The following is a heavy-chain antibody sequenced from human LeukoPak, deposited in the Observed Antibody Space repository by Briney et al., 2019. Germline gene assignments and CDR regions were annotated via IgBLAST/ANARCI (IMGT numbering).Heavy chain of an antibody. D-gene: IGHD5-12*01. CDR2: MNPNSGNT. J-gene: IGHJ4*02. Sequence: ASVKVSCKASGYTFTSYDINWVRQATGQGLEWMGWMNPNSGNTGYAQKFQGRVTITRDMSTSTAYMELSSLRPEDTAVYYCAAAIYSGYDFGLWGDYWGQGTLVTVSS. CDR1: GYTFTSYD. CDR3: AAAIYSGYDFGLWGDY. V-gene: IGHV1-8*01.